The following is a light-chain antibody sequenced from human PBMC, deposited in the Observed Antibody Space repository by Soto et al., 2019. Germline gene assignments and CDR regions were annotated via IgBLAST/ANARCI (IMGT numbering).Light chain of an antibody. Sequence: QSALTQPASVSGSPGQSITISCTGTSSDVGGYHYVSWYQQHPGKAPKLIIYEVSHRPSGVSNRFSASKSGNTASLTISGLQPEDEADYHCSSYSISNTRWVFGGGTKLTVL. CDR3: SSYSISNTRWV. CDR2: EVS. CDR1: SSDVGGYHY. V-gene: IGLV2-14*01. J-gene: IGLJ3*02.